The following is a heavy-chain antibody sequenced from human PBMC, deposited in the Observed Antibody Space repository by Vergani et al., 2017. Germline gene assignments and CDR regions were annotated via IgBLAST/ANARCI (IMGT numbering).Heavy chain of an antibody. CDR1: GGTFSSYA. J-gene: IGHJ4*02. Sequence: QVQLVQSGAEVKKPGSSVKVSCKASGGTFSSYAISWVRQAPGQGLEWMGGIIPIFGIANYAQKFQGRVTITADKSTSTAYMELSSLRSADTAVYYCARSAAAAQNKYYFDYWGQGTLVTVSS. CDR3: ARSAAAAQNKYYFDY. CDR2: IIPIFGIA. D-gene: IGHD6-13*01. V-gene: IGHV1-69*17.